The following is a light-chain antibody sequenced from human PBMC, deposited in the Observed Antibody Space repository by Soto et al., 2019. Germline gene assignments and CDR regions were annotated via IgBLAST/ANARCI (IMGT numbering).Light chain of an antibody. CDR3: SSYTSTSTLYV. V-gene: IGLV2-14*03. J-gene: IGLJ1*01. CDR2: DVS. CDR1: SSDIGGYNY. Sequence: QSVLTQPDSVSGSPGQSITISCTGTSSDIGGYNYVSWYQQLPGKVPKLIIYDVSTRPSGVSDRFSGSKSGNAASLTISGLQAEDEADYYCSSYTSTSTLYVFGTGTKVTVL.